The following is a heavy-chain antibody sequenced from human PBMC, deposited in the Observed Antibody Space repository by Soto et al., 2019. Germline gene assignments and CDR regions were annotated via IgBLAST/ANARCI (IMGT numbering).Heavy chain of an antibody. J-gene: IGHJ6*02. V-gene: IGHV1-69*13. Sequence: SVRVSCKASGGTFSSYAISWVRQAPGQAQEWMGGIIPIFGTANYAQKFQGRVTITADESTSTAYMELSSLRSEDTAVYYCARGAYYDFWSGTTQTYYYYGMDVWGQGTTVTVS. CDR3: ARGAYYDFWSGTTQTYYYYGMDV. CDR2: IIPIFGTA. D-gene: IGHD3-3*01. CDR1: GGTFSSYA.